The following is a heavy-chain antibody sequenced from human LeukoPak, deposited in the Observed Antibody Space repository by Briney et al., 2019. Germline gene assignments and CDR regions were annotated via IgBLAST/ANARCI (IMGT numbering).Heavy chain of an antibody. CDR3: AKEDYDILTGPP. Sequence: PGGSLRLSCAASGFTFSSYAMSWVRQAPGKGLEWVSVISGSGGSTYYADSVKGRFIISRDNSKNTLSLQMNGLRAEDTAVYYCAKEDYDILTGPPWGQGTLVTVSS. CDR1: GFTFSSYA. CDR2: ISGSGGST. J-gene: IGHJ5*02. V-gene: IGHV3-23*01. D-gene: IGHD3-9*01.